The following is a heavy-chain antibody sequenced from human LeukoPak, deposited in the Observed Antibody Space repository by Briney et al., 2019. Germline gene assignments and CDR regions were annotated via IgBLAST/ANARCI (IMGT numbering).Heavy chain of an antibody. V-gene: IGHV3-43*02. CDR1: GFTFGDYA. Sequence: GGSLRLSCAASGFTFGDYAMHWVRQAPGKGLEWVSLISGDGGRTSYADSVKGRFTISRDNSKNSLFLQMNSLRTADTALYYCAKEKFQFFYDSSGYYHNYFDYWGQGTLVTVSS. CDR3: AKEKFQFFYDSSGYYHNYFDY. CDR2: ISGDGGRT. J-gene: IGHJ4*02. D-gene: IGHD3-22*01.